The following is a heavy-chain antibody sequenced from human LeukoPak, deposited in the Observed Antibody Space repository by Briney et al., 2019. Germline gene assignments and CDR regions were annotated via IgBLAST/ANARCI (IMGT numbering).Heavy chain of an antibody. Sequence: GGSLRLSCAASGFTFGSYSMSWVRQAPGKGLEWVSSISGSGDNTYYADSVKGRFTISRDNAKNSLYLQMNSLRAEDTAVYYCARDQATFRGGNWFDPWGQGTLVTVSS. CDR3: ARDQATFRGGNWFDP. D-gene: IGHD2/OR15-2a*01. J-gene: IGHJ5*02. CDR1: GFTFGSYS. V-gene: IGHV3-23*01. CDR2: ISGSGDNT.